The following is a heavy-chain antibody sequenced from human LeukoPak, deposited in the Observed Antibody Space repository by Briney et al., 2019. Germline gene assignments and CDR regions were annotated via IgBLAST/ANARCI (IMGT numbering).Heavy chain of an antibody. V-gene: IGHV3-23*01. CDR1: GFTFTSTS. Sequence: GGSLRLSCAASGFTFTSTSMSWVRQAPGKGLEWVSLISTSGGNTFYADSVKGRFTISRDNSKNTLYLQTSSLRAEDTAVYYCARNWAFDYWGQGTLVTVSS. CDR3: ARNWAFDY. CDR2: ISTSGGNT. J-gene: IGHJ4*02. D-gene: IGHD7-27*01.